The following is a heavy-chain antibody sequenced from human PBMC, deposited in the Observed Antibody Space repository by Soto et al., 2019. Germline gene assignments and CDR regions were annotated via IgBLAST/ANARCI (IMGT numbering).Heavy chain of an antibody. Sequence: SETLSLTCTVSGASVGSGGNYWSCIPQGPGRGLEWIGELSFVGTTHNSPPLKSRENISCDKSKTLVFLGLRFGSGAHTSVYFCARDVCDTGYIYLFDPWGQGILVTLS. CDR1: GASVGSGGNY. J-gene: IGHJ5*02. V-gene: IGHV4-61*08. D-gene: IGHD3-9*01. CDR2: LSFVGTT. CDR3: ARDVCDTGYIYLFDP.